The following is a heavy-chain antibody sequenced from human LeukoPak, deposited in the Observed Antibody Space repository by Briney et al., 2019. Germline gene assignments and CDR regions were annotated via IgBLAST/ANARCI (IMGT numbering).Heavy chain of an antibody. D-gene: IGHD2-2*01. CDR3: AWRCVSPSCFYK. Sequence: SETLSLTCTVSGDSLSGSTNYWSWIRQPPGKVLEWIGSMYYGGITYYNPSLNTRVAISVDTPKNQSSLKLNSVTPADTAVYFCAWRCVSPSCFYKWGQGTLVTVFS. CDR1: GDSLSGSTNY. V-gene: IGHV4-39*01. CDR2: MYYGGIT. J-gene: IGHJ4*02.